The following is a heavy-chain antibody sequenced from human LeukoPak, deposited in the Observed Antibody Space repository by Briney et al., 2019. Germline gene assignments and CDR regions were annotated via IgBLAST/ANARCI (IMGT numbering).Heavy chain of an antibody. CDR1: GFTFSSYA. Sequence: PGGSLRLSCAASGFTFSSYAMSWVRQAPGKGLEWVSSISSSSSSYIYYADSVKGRFTISRDNAKNSLYLQMNSLRAEDTAVYYCARSTSGWFDYWGQGTLVTVSS. J-gene: IGHJ4*02. V-gene: IGHV3-21*01. CDR2: ISSSSSSYI. D-gene: IGHD6-19*01. CDR3: ARSTSGWFDY.